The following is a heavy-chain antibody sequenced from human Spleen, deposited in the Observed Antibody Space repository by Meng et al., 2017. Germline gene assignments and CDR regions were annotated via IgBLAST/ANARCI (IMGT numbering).Heavy chain of an antibody. CDR1: GFTFSSYW. Sequence: GESLKISCAASGFTFSSYWMYWVRQAPGKGLVWVSRINSDGSSTDYADSVKGRFTISRDNAKNTLYLQMNSLRAEDTAVYYCATTMTTQGYWGQGTLVTVSS. J-gene: IGHJ4*02. V-gene: IGHV3-74*01. D-gene: IGHD4-17*01. CDR3: ATTMTTQGY. CDR2: INSDGSST.